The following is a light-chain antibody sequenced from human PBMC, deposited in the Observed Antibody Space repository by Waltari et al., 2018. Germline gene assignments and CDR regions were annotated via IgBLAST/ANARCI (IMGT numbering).Light chain of an antibody. J-gene: IGLJ6*01. CDR1: SRDIGSYNL. V-gene: IGLV2-23*01. CDR2: DST. CDR3: CAYAGSDTFI. Sequence: QSALTQPASMSGSPGQSITISCTGSSRDIGSYNLVSWFQQHPGKAPKLIIYDSTNRPSGVSDLFSASKSGGTASLTISGLQGEDEADYYCCAYAGSDTFIFGGGTQVTV.